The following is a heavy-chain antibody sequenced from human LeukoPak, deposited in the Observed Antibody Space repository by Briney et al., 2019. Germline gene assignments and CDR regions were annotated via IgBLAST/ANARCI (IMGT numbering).Heavy chain of an antibody. D-gene: IGHD5-24*01. J-gene: IGHJ4*02. CDR2: IYTGGGT. V-gene: IGHV3-66*01. CDR3: ARGLQDENGYKIYFDS. CDR1: GFALRSKY. Sequence: GGSLRLSCAVSGFALRSKYMQWVRRAPGKGREWVSTIYTGGGTYYASSFRDRFSLSTDNSKNSLYLQMNSLRAEDTAVYYCARGLQDENGYKIYFDSWGQGTLVTVSS.